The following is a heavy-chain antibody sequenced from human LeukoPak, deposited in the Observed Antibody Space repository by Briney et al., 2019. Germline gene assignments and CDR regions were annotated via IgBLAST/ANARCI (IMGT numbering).Heavy chain of an antibody. J-gene: IGHJ3*02. D-gene: IGHD2-21*02. V-gene: IGHV5-51*01. Sequence: PGESLKIPCKGSGFSLTNYWIGWVRQVPGKGLDWMGIIYPGDSDTRYSPSFQGQVTISADKSINTAHLQWSSLKASDTAMYYCARQYCGGDCYPELDAFDIWGEGKMVTVSS. CDR2: IYPGDSDT. CDR3: ARQYCGGDCYPELDAFDI. CDR1: GFSLTNYW.